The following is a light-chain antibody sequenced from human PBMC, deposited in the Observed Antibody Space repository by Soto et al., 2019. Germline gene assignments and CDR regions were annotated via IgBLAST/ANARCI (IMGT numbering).Light chain of an antibody. CDR2: EVT. J-gene: IGLJ3*02. Sequence: QSVLTQPPSASGSPGQSVTISCTGTRSDVGGHNYVSWYQHHPGKAPKLMIYEVTKRPSGVPDRFSGSKSGNTASLTVSGLQADDEADYYCTSYAGGNNLLFGGGTKLTVL. V-gene: IGLV2-8*01. CDR1: RSDVGGHNY. CDR3: TSYAGGNNLL.